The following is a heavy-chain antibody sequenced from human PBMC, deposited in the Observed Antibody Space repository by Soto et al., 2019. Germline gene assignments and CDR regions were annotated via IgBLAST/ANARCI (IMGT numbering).Heavy chain of an antibody. CDR3: ARDYRLELYCSGGSCYPSYYYYVRDV. D-gene: IGHD2-15*01. CDR2: INPNSGGT. J-gene: IGHJ6*02. V-gene: IGHV1-2*04. Sequence: ASVKVSCKASGYTFTGYYMHWVRQAPGQGLEWMGWINPNSGGTNYAQKFQGWVTMTRDTSISTAYMELSRLRSDDTAVYYCARDYRLELYCSGGSCYPSYYYYVRDVGGQGTRVTVS. CDR1: GYTFTGYY.